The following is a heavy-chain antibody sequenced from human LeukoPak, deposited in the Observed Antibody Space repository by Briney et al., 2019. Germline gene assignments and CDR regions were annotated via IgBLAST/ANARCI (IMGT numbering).Heavy chain of an antibody. J-gene: IGHJ3*02. Sequence: PGGSLRLSCAASGFIFSSYGMHWVRQAPGKGLEWVAVISYDGSNKYYADSVKGRFTISRDNSKNTLYLQMNSLRAEDTAVYYCAKAGEDYGDLDIWGQGTMVTVSS. CDR1: GFIFSSYG. CDR3: AKAGEDYGDLDI. D-gene: IGHD4-17*01. CDR2: ISYDGSNK. V-gene: IGHV3-30*18.